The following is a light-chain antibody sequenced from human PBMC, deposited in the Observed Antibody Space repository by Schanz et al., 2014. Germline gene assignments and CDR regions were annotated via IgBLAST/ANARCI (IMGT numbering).Light chain of an antibody. CDR2: DVS. Sequence: SALTQPASVSGSPGQSITISCTGTSSDVGGYNYVSWYQQHPGKAPKLMIYDVSNRPSGVSNRFSASKSGNTASLTISGLQAEDEADYYCSSYTISSSYVFGTGTKFTVL. V-gene: IGLV2-14*01. CDR1: SSDVGGYNY. J-gene: IGLJ1*01. CDR3: SSYTISSSYV.